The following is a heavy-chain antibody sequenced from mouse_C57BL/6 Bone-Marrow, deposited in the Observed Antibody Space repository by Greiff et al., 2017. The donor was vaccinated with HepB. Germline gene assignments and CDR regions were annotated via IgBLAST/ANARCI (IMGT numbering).Heavy chain of an antibody. CDR2: IYPGSGNT. J-gene: IGHJ2*01. V-gene: IGHV1-76*01. Sequence: VQGVESGAELVRPGASVKLSCKASGYTFTDYYINWVKQRPGQGLEWIARIYPGSGNTYYNEKFKGKATLTAEKSSSTAYMQLSSLTSEDSAVYFCAIQLGDYWGQGTTLTVSS. D-gene: IGHD4-1*02. CDR3: AIQLGDY. CDR1: GYTFTDYY.